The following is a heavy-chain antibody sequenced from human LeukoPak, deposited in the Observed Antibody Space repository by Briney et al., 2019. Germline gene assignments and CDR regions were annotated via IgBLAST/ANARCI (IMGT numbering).Heavy chain of an antibody. V-gene: IGHV4-38-2*01. CDR3: ARHSIAGYYYYLDV. CDR1: GYSISSGHY. Sequence: SETLSLTCAVSGYSISSGHYWGWIRQPPGKGLEWIGSGYHTGTTYYNPSLERRVIISVDTSKNQISLKVTSVTAADTAVYHCARHSIAGYYYYLDVWGKGTTVTVSS. J-gene: IGHJ6*03. D-gene: IGHD2/OR15-2a*01. CDR2: GYHTGTT.